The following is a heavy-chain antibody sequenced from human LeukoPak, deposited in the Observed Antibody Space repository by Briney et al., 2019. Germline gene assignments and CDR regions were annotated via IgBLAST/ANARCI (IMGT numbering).Heavy chain of an antibody. D-gene: IGHD1-20*01. CDR3: ARDGGYNWKSYFYYYMDV. J-gene: IGHJ6*03. Sequence: GGSLRLSCAPSGFTFSSYSMNWVRQAPGKGLDWVSSISSSSNYIYYADSVKGRFTISRDNAKNSLYLQMNSLRAEDTAVYYCARDGGYNWKSYFYYYMDVWGKGTTVTVSS. CDR2: ISSSSNYI. CDR1: GFTFSSYS. V-gene: IGHV3-21*01.